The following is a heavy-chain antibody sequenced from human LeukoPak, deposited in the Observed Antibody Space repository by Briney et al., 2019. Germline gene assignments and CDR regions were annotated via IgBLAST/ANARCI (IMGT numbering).Heavy chain of an antibody. CDR3: ARLFGPDYLFQH. V-gene: IGHV4-38-2*01. Sequence: PSETLSLTCAVSGYSISSGCYWGWIRQRPGKGLEWIGSLYHTGSTYYNPSLKSRVTISVDTSKNQFSLKLSSVTAADTAVYYCARLFGPDYLFQHWGQGTLVTVSS. CDR1: GYSISSGCY. J-gene: IGHJ1*01. D-gene: IGHD3-3*01. CDR2: LYHTGST.